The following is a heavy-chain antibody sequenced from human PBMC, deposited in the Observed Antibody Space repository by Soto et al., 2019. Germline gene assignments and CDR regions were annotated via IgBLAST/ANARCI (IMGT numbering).Heavy chain of an antibody. CDR3: ASYLENCYGSGSPNWFDP. V-gene: IGHV3-48*02. D-gene: IGHD3-10*01. J-gene: IGHJ5*02. CDR1: GVTFSSYS. CDR2: ISSRSSTI. Sequence: EVQLVESGGGLVQPGGSLRLSCAASGVTFSSYSMNWVRQAPGKGLEWVSYISSRSSTIYYADSVKGRFTISGDNAKNSLYLQMNSLRDEDPAVYYCASYLENCYGSGSPNWFDPWGQGTLVTVSS.